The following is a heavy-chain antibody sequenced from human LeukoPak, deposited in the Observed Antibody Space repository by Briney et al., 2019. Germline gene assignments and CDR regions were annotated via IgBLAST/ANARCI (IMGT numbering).Heavy chain of an antibody. J-gene: IGHJ4*02. CDR2: IYTSGST. D-gene: IGHD3-22*01. Sequence: SETLSLTCTVSGNSISSGDNYWSWIRPPAGKGLEWIGRIYTSGSTNYNPSLKSRVTISGDTSKNQFSPRLSSVTAADTAVYYCARASYSYDINGWVPFDYWGQGTLVTVSS. V-gene: IGHV4-61*02. CDR1: GNSISSGDNY. CDR3: ARASYSYDINGWVPFDY.